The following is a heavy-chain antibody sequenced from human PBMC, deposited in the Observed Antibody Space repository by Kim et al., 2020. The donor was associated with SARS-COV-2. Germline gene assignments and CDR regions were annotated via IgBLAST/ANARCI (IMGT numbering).Heavy chain of an antibody. Sequence: GGSLRLSCAASAFTFSSYGMHWVRQAPGKGPVWVSRINSDGSSTNYADSVKGRFTISRDNAKNTLYLQMNSLRAEDTAVYYGARGVIIAMTRDHFYWGQG. V-gene: IGHV3-74*01. CDR2: INSDGSST. D-gene: IGHD3-3*01. CDR1: AFTFSSYG. J-gene: IGHJ4*02. CDR3: ARGVIIAMTRDHFY.